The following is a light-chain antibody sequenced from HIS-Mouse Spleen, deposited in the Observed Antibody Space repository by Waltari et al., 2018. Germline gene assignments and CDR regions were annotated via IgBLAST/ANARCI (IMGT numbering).Light chain of an antibody. J-gene: IGLJ2*01. CDR1: SSDVGGYNY. Sequence: QSALTQPRSVSGSPGQSVTISCTGTSSDVGGYNYVSGYQQPPGKAPKLRIYDVSKRPSGVPDRFSGSKSGNTASLTISGLQAEDEADYYCCSYAGSYTLVFGGGTKLTVL. V-gene: IGLV2-11*01. CDR3: CSYAGSYTLV. CDR2: DVS.